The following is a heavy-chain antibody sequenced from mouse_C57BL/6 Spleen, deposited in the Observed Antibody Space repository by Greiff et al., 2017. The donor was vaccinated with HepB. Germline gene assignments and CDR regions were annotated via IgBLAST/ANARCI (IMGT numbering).Heavy chain of an antibody. Sequence: VQLQQPGAELVKPGASVKVSCKASGYTFTSYWMHWVKQRPGQGLEWIGRIHPSDSDTNYNQKFKGKATLTVVKSSSTAYMQLSSLTSEDSAVYYCAIRYYYGSSYVWYFDVWGTGTTVTVSS. V-gene: IGHV1-74*01. CDR3: AIRYYYGSSYVWYFDV. J-gene: IGHJ1*03. D-gene: IGHD1-1*01. CDR2: IHPSDSDT. CDR1: GYTFTSYW.